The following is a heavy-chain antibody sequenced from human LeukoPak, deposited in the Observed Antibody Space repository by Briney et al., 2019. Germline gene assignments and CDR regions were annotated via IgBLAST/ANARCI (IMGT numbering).Heavy chain of an antibody. CDR1: GGSISSYY. CDR2: IYTSGST. J-gene: IGHJ6*02. Sequence: SETLSLACTVSGGSISSYYWSWIRQPAGKGLEWLGRIYTSGSTNHNPSLKSRVTMSVDTSKNQFSLKLSSVTAADTAVYYCAREVVVPAAMLGSYYYYGMDVWGQGTTVTVSS. D-gene: IGHD2-2*01. V-gene: IGHV4-4*07. CDR3: AREVVVPAAMLGSYYYYGMDV.